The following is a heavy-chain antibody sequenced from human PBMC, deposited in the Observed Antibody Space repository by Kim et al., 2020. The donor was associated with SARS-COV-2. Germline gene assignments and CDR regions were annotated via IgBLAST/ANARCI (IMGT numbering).Heavy chain of an antibody. CDR2: INQDGSAK. CDR1: GFSFSTSW. CDR3: ATTLRHGAY. J-gene: IGHJ4*02. Sequence: GGSLRLSCAVSGFSFSTSWMNWVRRAPGEGLEWVATINQDGSAKLYVDSVKGRFTISRDNAKNSLDLQMNSLRVEDAAVYYCATTLRHGAYCGQGTLVTV. D-gene: IGHD1-1*01. V-gene: IGHV3-7*01.